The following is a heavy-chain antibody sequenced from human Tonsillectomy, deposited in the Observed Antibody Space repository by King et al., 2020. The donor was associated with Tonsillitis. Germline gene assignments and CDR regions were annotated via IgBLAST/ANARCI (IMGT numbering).Heavy chain of an antibody. CDR3: ARIMGDRSGRPVLDY. CDR1: GFAFNTYG. V-gene: IGHV3-23*03. Sequence: VQLVESGGGVVQPGGSLRLSCAASGFAFNTYGMNWVRQAPGKGLEWVSINHKGGSPTYYVDAVKGRFTISRDNSKNTLYLQMNSLRAKDTAVHYCARIMGDRSGRPVLDYWGQGILVTVSP. J-gene: IGHJ4*02. D-gene: IGHD6-19*01. CDR2: NHKGGSPT.